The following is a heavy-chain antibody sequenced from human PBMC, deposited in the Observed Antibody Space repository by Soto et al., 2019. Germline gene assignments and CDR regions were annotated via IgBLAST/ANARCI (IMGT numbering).Heavy chain of an antibody. V-gene: IGHV3-21*06. D-gene: IGHD3-22*01. CDR2: INYSGTYK. CDR1: GFIFTSSD. J-gene: IGHJ4*02. Sequence: EGQLVESGGGLVEPGGSLRLSCAASGFIFTSSDMTWVRQAPGKGLEYVSSINYSGTYKFYAEPAKGRFTISRDNAKNSLYLQINSLTAEDTAVYYCARKSNSHISGYDYYDYWGQGTLVIVSS. CDR3: ARKSNSHISGYDYYDY.